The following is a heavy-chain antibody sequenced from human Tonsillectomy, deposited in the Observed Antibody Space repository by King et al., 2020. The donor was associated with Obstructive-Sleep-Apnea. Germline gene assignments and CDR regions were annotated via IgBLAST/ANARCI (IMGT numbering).Heavy chain of an antibody. CDR2: ISPHNGNT. CDR3: ARDRLLWVEDLSRFDC. D-gene: IGHD3-10*01. J-gene: IGHJ4*02. V-gene: IGHV1-18*01. CDR1: GYDFGIYG. Sequence: VQLVQSGAEVQKPGASVKVSCKASGYDFGIYGISWVRQAPGHGLEWMGWISPHNGNTNYAQKLQDRVTMTRDTYTTTAYMELRGLGSDDTAIYYCARDRLLWVEDLSRFDCWGQGTLVIVSA.